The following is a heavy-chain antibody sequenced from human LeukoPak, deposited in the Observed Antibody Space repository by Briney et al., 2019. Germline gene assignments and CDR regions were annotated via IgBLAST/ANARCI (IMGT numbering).Heavy chain of an antibody. CDR3: TRDYNPPGCSSTSCPIYYYYYYMDV. J-gene: IGHJ6*03. CDR1: GFTFGDYA. Sequence: GGSLRLSCTASGFTFGDYAMSWVRQAPGKGLEWVGFIRSKAYGGTTEYAASVKGRFTISRDDSKSIAYLQMNSLKTEDTAVYYCTRDYNPPGCSSTSCPIYYYYYYMDVWGKGTTVTVSS. V-gene: IGHV3-49*04. D-gene: IGHD2-2*01. CDR2: IRSKAYGGTT.